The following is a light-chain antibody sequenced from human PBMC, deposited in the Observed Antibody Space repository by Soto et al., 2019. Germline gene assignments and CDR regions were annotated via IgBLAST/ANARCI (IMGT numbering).Light chain of an antibody. Sequence: DIQMTQSPSSLSASVEDRVIITCRASQSISNHLNWYQQKPGKAPKLLIFAASSLQSGVPSRFSGSRSGPDFTLTINSLQPEDFATYYCQQSFSSPRTFGPGTKVDI. CDR2: AAS. CDR1: QSISNH. J-gene: IGKJ1*01. V-gene: IGKV1-39*01. CDR3: QQSFSSPRT.